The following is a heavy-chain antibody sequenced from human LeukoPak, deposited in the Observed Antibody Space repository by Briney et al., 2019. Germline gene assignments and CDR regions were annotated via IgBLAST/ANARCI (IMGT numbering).Heavy chain of an antibody. CDR2: FSGSGDST. V-gene: IGHV3-23*01. CDR1: GFTFSSYG. D-gene: IGHD2-2*01. J-gene: IGHJ3*02. Sequence: GGSLRLSCAASGFTFSSYGMTWVRQAPGKGLEWVSGFSGSGDSTYYAESVKGRFTISRDNSKNTLYLQMNSLRAEDTAIYYCARRAGSSTVFDMWGQGTMVTVS. CDR3: ARRAGSSTVFDM.